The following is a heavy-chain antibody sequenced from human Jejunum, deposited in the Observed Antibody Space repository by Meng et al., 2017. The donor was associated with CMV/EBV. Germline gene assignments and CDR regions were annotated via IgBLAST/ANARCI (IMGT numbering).Heavy chain of an antibody. CDR1: TFRNYA. CDR2: ISGSGGTI. Sequence: TFRNYAMNWVRQAPGTGLAWVSTISGSGGTIYYADSVKGRFTISRDNSKNTLYLQMNSLRAEDTAVYYCAKDSPILMVYANYFDYWGQGTQVTVSS. CDR3: AKDSPILMVYANYFDY. D-gene: IGHD2-8*01. J-gene: IGHJ4*02. V-gene: IGHV3-23*01.